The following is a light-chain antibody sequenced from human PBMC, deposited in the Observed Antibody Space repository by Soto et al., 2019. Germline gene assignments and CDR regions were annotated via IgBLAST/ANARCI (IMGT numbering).Light chain of an antibody. CDR3: QQYNSYYT. CDR2: DAS. Sequence: DIQMIQSPSSLSASVGDRVTITCQASQEISNYLNWYQQKPGKAPKLLIYDASNLERGVPSRFSGRGSGTDFTFTISSLQPEDFATYYCQQYNSYYTFGQGPKLEIK. V-gene: IGKV1-33*01. CDR1: QEISNY. J-gene: IGKJ2*01.